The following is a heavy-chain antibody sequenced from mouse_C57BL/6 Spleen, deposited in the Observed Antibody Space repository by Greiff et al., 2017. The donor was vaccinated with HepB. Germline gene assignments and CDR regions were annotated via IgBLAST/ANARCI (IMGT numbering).Heavy chain of an antibody. CDR1: GFSLTSYG. D-gene: IGHD2-1*01. CDR2: IWSDGST. Sequence: VMLVESGPGLVAPSQSLSITCTVSGFSLTSYGVHWVRQPPGKGLEWLVVIWSDGSTNYNSALKSRLSISKDNSKSQVFLKMNSLQTDDTAMYYCARHADGNYSWFAYWGQGTLVTVSA. CDR3: ARHADGNYSWFAY. V-gene: IGHV2-6-1*01. J-gene: IGHJ3*01.